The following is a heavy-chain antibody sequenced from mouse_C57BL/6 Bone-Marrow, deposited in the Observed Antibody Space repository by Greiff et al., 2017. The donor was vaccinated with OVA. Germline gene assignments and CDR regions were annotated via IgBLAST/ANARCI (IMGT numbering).Heavy chain of an antibody. Sequence: QVQLKQSGPELVKPGASVKISCKASGYSFTSYYIHWVKQRPGKGLEWIGWIYPGSGNTKYNEKFKGKATLTADTSSSTAYMQLSSLTSEDAAVYYCASTLAYWGQGTLVTVSS. V-gene: IGHV1-66*01. CDR1: GYSFTSYY. CDR2: IYPGSGNT. J-gene: IGHJ2*01. CDR3: ASTLAY. D-gene: IGHD5-1*01.